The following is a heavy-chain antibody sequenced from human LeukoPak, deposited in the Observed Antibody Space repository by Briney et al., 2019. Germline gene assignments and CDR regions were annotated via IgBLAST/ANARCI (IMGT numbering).Heavy chain of an antibody. CDR2: MNPNSGNT. D-gene: IGHD2-2*01. CDR1: GYTFTSYD. Sequence: ASVKVSCKASGYTFTSYDINWVRQATGQGLEWMGWMNPNSGNTGYAQKFQGRVTMTRNTSISTAYMELSSLRPEDTAVYYCARGRYGDIVVVPAAILRDNWFDPWGQGILVTVSS. V-gene: IGHV1-8*01. CDR3: ARGRYGDIVVVPAAILRDNWFDP. J-gene: IGHJ5*02.